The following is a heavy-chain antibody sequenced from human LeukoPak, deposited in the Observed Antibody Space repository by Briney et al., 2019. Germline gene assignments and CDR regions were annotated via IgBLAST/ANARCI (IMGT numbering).Heavy chain of an antibody. CDR2: IYYSGST. D-gene: IGHD6-13*01. V-gene: IGHV4-31*03. J-gene: IGHJ5*02. CDR1: GGSISSGGYY. CDR3: ARVGYSSSWRERIHNP. Sequence: PSQTLSLTCTISGGSISSGGYYWSWIRQHPGKGLEWIGYIYYSGSTYYNPSLKSRVTISVDTSQNHFSLKLSSVNAADTAVYYCARVGYSSSWRERIHNPWGQGTLVSVSS.